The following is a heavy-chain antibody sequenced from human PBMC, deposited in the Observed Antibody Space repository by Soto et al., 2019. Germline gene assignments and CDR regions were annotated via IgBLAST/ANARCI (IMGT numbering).Heavy chain of an antibody. V-gene: IGHV3-7*03. CDR3: ARREYDYWSNYYYFDY. CDR1: DFMFTSYS. Sequence: GGSLRLSCAASDFMFTSYSMSWVRQAPGKGLEWVTNIDQHGSEKKYADSVKGRFTISRDNAKNSVSLQMHSLRAEDTAVYYCARREYDYWSNYYYFDYFGQGTLVTVSS. CDR2: IDQHGSEK. D-gene: IGHD3-3*01. J-gene: IGHJ4*02.